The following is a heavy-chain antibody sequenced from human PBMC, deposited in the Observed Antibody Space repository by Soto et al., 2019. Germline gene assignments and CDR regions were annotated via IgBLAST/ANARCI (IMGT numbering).Heavy chain of an antibody. CDR2: ISSNGGST. CDR1: GFTFSSYA. V-gene: IGHV3-64*01. D-gene: IGHD7-27*01. CDR3: ARALGYAFDI. J-gene: IGHJ3*02. Sequence: GGSLRLSCAASGFTFSSYAMHWVRQAPGKGVEYVSAISSNGGSTYYANSVKGRFTISRDNSKNTLYLQMGSLRAEDMAVYYCARALGYAFDIWGQGTMVTVS.